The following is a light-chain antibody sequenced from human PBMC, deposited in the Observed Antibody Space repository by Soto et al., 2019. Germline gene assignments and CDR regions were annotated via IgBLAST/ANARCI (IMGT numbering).Light chain of an antibody. CDR2: GAS. Sequence: DILLTQSPGTLSLSPGERAALSCRASQSVSRYLAWYQQKPGQAPRLLIYGASSRATDIPDRFTGSGSGTDFTLIISRLEPEDFAVYYCQHYGSSPLTFGGGTKVDIK. J-gene: IGKJ4*01. CDR3: QHYGSSPLT. V-gene: IGKV3-20*01. CDR1: QSVSRY.